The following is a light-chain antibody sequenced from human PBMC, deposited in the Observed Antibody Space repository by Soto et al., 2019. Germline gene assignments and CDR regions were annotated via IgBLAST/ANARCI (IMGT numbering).Light chain of an antibody. CDR2: AAS. Sequence: AIRMTQPPSSLSASTGDRVTITCQASQGISSYLAWYQQEPGKAPKLLIYAASTLQSGVPSRFSGSGSGTDFTLTISCLQSEDFATYYCQQYYSYPITFGQGTRLEIK. V-gene: IGKV1-8*01. CDR3: QQYYSYPIT. J-gene: IGKJ5*01. CDR1: QGISSY.